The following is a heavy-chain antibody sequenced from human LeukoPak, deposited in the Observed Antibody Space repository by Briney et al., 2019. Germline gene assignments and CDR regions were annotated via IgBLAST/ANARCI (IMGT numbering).Heavy chain of an antibody. V-gene: IGHV1-2*04. CDR3: ARDVCSGGSCYFYGMDV. CDR1: GYTFTGYY. Sequence: ASVNVSCKASGYTFTGYYMHWVRQAPGQGLEWMGWINPNSGGTNYAQKFQGWVTMTRDTSISTAYMELSRLRSDDTAVYYCARDVCSGGSCYFYGMDVWGQGTTVTVSS. D-gene: IGHD2-15*01. J-gene: IGHJ6*02. CDR2: INPNSGGT.